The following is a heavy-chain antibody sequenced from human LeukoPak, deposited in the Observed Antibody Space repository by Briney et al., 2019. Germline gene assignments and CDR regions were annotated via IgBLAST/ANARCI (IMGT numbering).Heavy chain of an antibody. D-gene: IGHD6-19*01. J-gene: IGHJ4*02. CDR1: GFTFSSYE. V-gene: IGHV3-48*03. CDR2: ISSSGSTI. Sequence: GGSLRLSRAASGFTFSSYEMNWVRQAPGKGLEWVSYISSSGSTIYYADSVKGRFTISRDNAKNSLYLQMNSLRAEDTAVYYCARVSESSGWSLDYWGQGTLVTVSS. CDR3: ARVSESSGWSLDY.